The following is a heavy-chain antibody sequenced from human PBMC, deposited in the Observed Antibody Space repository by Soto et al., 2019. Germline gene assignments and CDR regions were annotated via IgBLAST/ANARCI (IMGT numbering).Heavy chain of an antibody. J-gene: IGHJ2*01. Sequence: VQLVESGGGVVQPGRSLRLSCAASGFTFSSYGMHWVRQAPGKGLEWVAVISYDGSNKYYADSVKGRFTISRDNSKNTLYLQMNSLRAEDTAVYYCAKDPLTTVTTLNDWYFDLWGRGTLVTVSS. CDR3: AKDPLTTVTTLNDWYFDL. CDR1: GFTFSSYG. CDR2: ISYDGSNK. D-gene: IGHD4-17*01. V-gene: IGHV3-30*18.